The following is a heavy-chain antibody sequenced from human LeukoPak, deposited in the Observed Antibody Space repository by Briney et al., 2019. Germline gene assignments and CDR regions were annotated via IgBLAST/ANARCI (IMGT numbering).Heavy chain of an antibody. V-gene: IGHV3-66*01. Sequence: PGGSLRLSCAAPEFSVGSNYMTWVRQAPGKGLEWVSLIYSGGSTYYADSVKGRFTISRDNSKNTLYLQMNSLRAEDTAVYYCARRILYKVGFDPWGQGTLVTVSS. CDR2: IYSGGST. CDR1: EFSVGSNY. CDR3: ARRILYKVGFDP. J-gene: IGHJ5*02. D-gene: IGHD2-15*01.